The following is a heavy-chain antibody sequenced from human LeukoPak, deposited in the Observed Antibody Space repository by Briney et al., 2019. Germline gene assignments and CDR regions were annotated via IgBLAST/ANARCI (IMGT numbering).Heavy chain of an antibody. J-gene: IGHJ6*02. CDR2: INPNSGGT. CDR3: ARDGPRVSSGYYYGMDV. Sequence: APVKVSCKASGYIFTGYYMHWVRQAPGQGLEWMGWINPNSGGTNYAQKFQGRVTMTRDTSISTAYMELSRLRSDDTAVYYCARDGPRVSSGYYYGMDVWGQGTTVTVSS. D-gene: IGHD3-22*01. V-gene: IGHV1-2*02. CDR1: GYIFTGYY.